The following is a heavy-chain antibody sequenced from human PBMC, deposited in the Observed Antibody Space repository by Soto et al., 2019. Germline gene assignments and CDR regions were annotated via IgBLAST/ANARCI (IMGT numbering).Heavy chain of an antibody. CDR3: AKDLSARYYYGSGRSFDY. D-gene: IGHD3-10*01. CDR2: ISGSGGST. J-gene: IGHJ4*02. CDR1: GFTFSSYA. V-gene: IGHV3-23*01. Sequence: LRLSCAASGFTFSSYAMSWVRQAPGKGLEWVSAISGSGGSTYYADSVKGRFTISRDNSKNTLYLQMNSLRAEDTAVYYCAKDLSARYYYGSGRSFDYWGQGTLVTVSS.